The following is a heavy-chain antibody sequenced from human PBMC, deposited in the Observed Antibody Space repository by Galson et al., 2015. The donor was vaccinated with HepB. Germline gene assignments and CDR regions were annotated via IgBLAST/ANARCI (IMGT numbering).Heavy chain of an antibody. J-gene: IGHJ3*02. CDR2: ISYDGSNK. D-gene: IGHD5-24*01. CDR1: GFTFSSYG. CDR3: AKGWADAFDI. V-gene: IGHV3-30*18. Sequence: SLRLSCAASGFTFSSYGMHWVRQAPGKGLEWVAVISYDGSNKYYADSVKGRFTISRDNSKNTLYLQMNSLRAEDTAVYYCAKGWADAFDIWGQGTMVTVSS.